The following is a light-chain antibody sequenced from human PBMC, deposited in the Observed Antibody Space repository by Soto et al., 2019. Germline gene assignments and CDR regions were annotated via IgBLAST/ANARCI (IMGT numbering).Light chain of an antibody. CDR3: SSYTSSSTLSYV. V-gene: IGLV2-14*01. J-gene: IGLJ1*01. CDR2: DVS. CDR1: SSDVGGYNY. Sequence: QSALTQPASVSGSPGQSITISCTGTSSDVGGYNYVSWYQQHPGKAPKLMIYDVSNRPSGVSNRFSGSKSGNTASLTISGLQAEDEADYYCSSYTSSSTLSYVFGTGTNSPS.